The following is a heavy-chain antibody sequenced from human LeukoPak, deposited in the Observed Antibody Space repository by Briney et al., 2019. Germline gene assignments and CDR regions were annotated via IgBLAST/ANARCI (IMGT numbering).Heavy chain of an antibody. V-gene: IGHV1-69*05. CDR2: IIPIFGTA. CDR1: GGTFSSYA. CDR3: ASPPLPVYGDFTIFDY. J-gene: IGHJ4*02. D-gene: IGHD4-17*01. Sequence: SVKVSCKASGGTFSSYAISWVRQAPGQGLEWMGRIIPIFGTANYAQKFQGRVTITTDESTSTAYMELSSLRSEDTAVYYCASPPLPVYGDFTIFDYWGQGTLVTVSS.